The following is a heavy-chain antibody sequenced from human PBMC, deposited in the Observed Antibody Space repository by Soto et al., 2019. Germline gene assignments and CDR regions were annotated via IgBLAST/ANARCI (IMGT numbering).Heavy chain of an antibody. CDR1: GYTFTGYY. D-gene: IGHD3-16*01. Sequence: QVQLVQAGAEVKKPGASVKVSCKASGYTFTGYYMHWVRQAPGQGLEWMGWINPNSGGTNYAQKFQGRVTMTRDTSIRTADRELGRLRCDDTAVYYWGRERGGEGGYFDLWGRGTLVTVSS. V-gene: IGHV1-2*02. CDR2: INPNSGGT. J-gene: IGHJ2*01. CDR3: GRERGGEGGYFDL.